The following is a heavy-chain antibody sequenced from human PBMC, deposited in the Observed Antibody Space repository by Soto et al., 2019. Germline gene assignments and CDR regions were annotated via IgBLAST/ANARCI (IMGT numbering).Heavy chain of an antibody. CDR3: ARGRTNYYDSSGQSDY. D-gene: IGHD3-22*01. V-gene: IGHV4-34*01. Sequence: QVQLQQWGAGLLKPSETLSLTCAVYGGSFSGYYWSWIRQPPGKGLEWIGEINHSGSTNYNPSLKRRVTISVDTSKNQFSLTLSSVTAADTAVYYCARGRTNYYDSSGQSDYWGQGTLVTVSS. CDR1: GGSFSGYY. CDR2: INHSGST. J-gene: IGHJ4*02.